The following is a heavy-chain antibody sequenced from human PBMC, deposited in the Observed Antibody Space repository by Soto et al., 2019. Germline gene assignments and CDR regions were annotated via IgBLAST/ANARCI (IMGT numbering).Heavy chain of an antibody. D-gene: IGHD3-22*01. CDR2: IYYSESS. CDR3: ARGNYYYESSGNGYYYYYGMDV. J-gene: IGHJ6*02. V-gene: IGHV4-59*01. CDR1: GFSIISYY. Sequence: SEALSLTCTFSGFSIISYYLVLSRQPPGEGLEWIGYIYYSESSDYNPSLKSRVNISVDTSKNQFYLKLSSVTAAGTAVYYCARGNYYYESSGNGYYYYYGMDVWGQGTTVTVSS.